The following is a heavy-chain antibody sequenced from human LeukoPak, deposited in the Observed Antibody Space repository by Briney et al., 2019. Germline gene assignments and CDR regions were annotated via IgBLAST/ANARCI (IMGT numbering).Heavy chain of an antibody. D-gene: IGHD5-18*01. CDR3: AKDTASSWWYFDL. CDR2: ISGSGGST. J-gene: IGHJ2*01. CDR1: GFTFSSYA. Sequence: GGSLRLSCAASGFTFSSYAMSWVRQAPGKGLEWVSAISGSGGSTYYADSVKGRFTISRDNAKNTLYLQMNSLRAEDTAVYYCAKDTASSWWYFDLWGRGTPVTVSS. V-gene: IGHV3-23*01.